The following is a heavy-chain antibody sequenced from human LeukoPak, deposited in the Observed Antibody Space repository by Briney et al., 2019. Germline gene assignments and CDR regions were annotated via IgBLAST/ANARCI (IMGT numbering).Heavy chain of an antibody. CDR2: VNEGGSQK. Sequence: QPGGSLRLSCAASGFTFTKNWMSWFRQAPGKGLEWVGNVNEGGSQKNYVDSVKGRFTISRDNAKNSVYLQMNNLRVEEMAVYYCARGKGWIDPWGQGTLVTVSS. CDR3: ARGKGWIDP. CDR1: GFTFTKNW. V-gene: IGHV3-7*01. J-gene: IGHJ5*02.